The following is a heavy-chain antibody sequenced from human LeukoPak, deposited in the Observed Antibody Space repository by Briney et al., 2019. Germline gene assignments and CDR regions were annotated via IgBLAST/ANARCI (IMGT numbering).Heavy chain of an antibody. Sequence: GGSLRLSCAASGFIFSNYAMSWVRLAPGKGLEWVSIITDSSDDTKHADSVRGRFTISRDNSKNILYLQMNSLRVKDTAVYFCAKGLGPSAPNGRVFDFWGQGTLVTVSS. V-gene: IGHV3-23*01. CDR3: AKGLGPSAPNGRVFDF. CDR1: GFIFSNYA. D-gene: IGHD2-2*01. CDR2: ITDSSDDT. J-gene: IGHJ4*02.